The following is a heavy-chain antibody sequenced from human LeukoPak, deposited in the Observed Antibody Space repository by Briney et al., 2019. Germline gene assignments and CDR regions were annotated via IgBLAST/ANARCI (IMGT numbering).Heavy chain of an antibody. CDR3: ASGYSYGNEDYYYRDV. Sequence: PGGSLRLSCAASGFTFSSYWMNWVRQAPGKGLEWVANIKQDGSEKYYVDSVKGRFTISRDNSKNSLYLQMNSLRTEDNALYYCASGYSYGNEDYYYRDVWGKGTTVTISS. CDR2: IKQDGSEK. D-gene: IGHD5-18*01. V-gene: IGHV3-7*03. J-gene: IGHJ6*03. CDR1: GFTFSSYW.